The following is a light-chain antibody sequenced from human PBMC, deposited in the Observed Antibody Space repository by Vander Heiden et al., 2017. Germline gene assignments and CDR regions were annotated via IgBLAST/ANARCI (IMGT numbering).Light chain of an antibody. CDR3: MQGSNMPYT. CDR2: KVS. V-gene: IGKV2-30*01. CDR1: QSLVISDGNTH. J-gene: IGKJ2*01. Sequence: DVVMTQSPISLLVTLGQAASISCRSSQSLVISDGNTHLNWYHQRTGQSQRRLIYKVSNLDSGGPDRFSASESGTEFILKICRVGGEDVLVYYCMQGSNMPYTFGQWTKLEIK.